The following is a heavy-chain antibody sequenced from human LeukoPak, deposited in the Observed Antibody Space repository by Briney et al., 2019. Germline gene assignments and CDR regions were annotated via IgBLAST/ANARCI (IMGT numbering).Heavy chain of an antibody. D-gene: IGHD3-10*01. Sequence: ASVKVSCKASGYTFTSYDINWVRQATGQGLEWMGWMNPNSGNTGYAQKFQGRVTMTRNTSISTAYMELSSLRSEDTAVYYCARGPSMVRGAYNWFDPWGQGTLVTVSS. CDR1: GYTFTSYD. J-gene: IGHJ5*02. CDR3: ARGPSMVRGAYNWFDP. V-gene: IGHV1-8*01. CDR2: MNPNSGNT.